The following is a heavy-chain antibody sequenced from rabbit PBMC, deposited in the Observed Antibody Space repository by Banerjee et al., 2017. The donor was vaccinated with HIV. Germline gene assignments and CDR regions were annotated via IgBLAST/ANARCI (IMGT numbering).Heavy chain of an antibody. Sequence: QEQLEESGGDLVKPEGSLTLTCKASGLDFSSSYWICWVRQAPGKGLEWIACINIGGSIGGSGSTYYASWAKGRFTISKTSSTTVTLQMTSLTAADTATYFCVRVKYYSSGWGALDAFDPWGPGTLVTVS. V-gene: IGHV1S45*01. CDR2: INIGGSIGGSGST. J-gene: IGHJ2*01. D-gene: IGHD4-1*01. CDR1: GLDFSSSYW. CDR3: VRVKYYSSGWGALDAFDP.